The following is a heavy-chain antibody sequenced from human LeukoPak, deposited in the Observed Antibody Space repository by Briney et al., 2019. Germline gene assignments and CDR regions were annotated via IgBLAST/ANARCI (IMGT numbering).Heavy chain of an antibody. Sequence: GGSLRLSCAASGFSVSTNYMSWVRQAPGKGLEWVSVIYSAGSTYYADSVKGRFTISRDNSKNTLYLQMNSLRAEDTAVYYCARGEDYGDYFDSWGQGTLVTVSS. CDR3: ARGEDYGDYFDS. CDR2: IYSAGST. J-gene: IGHJ4*02. CDR1: GFSVSTNY. D-gene: IGHD4-17*01. V-gene: IGHV3-53*01.